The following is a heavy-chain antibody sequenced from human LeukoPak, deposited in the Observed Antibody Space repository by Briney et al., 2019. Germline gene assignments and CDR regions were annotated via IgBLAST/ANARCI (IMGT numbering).Heavy chain of an antibody. V-gene: IGHV1-2*02. CDR2: INPNSGGT. CDR1: GYTFTGYY. CDR3: ARYSYGFGTFDY. J-gene: IGHJ4*02. Sequence: AASVKVSCKASGYTFTGYYMHWVRQAPGQGLEWMGWINPNSGGTNYAQKFQGRVTMTRDTSISTAYVELSRLRSDDTAVYYCARYSYGFGTFDYWGQGTLVTVSS. D-gene: IGHD5-18*01.